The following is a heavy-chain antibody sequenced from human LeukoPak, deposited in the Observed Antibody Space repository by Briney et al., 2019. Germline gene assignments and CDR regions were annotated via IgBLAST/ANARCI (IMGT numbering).Heavy chain of an antibody. CDR3: ARYYGGVSFDY. CDR2: IWYDGRDQ. Sequence: PGGSLRLSCVASGLSFSSHGMHWVRQAPGKELEWVAGIWYDGRDQYYIDSVRGRFTVSRDNSKDTLYLEMNSLRAEDTAVYYCARYYGGVSFDYWGQGDQVTVSA. J-gene: IGHJ4*02. V-gene: IGHV3-33*01. CDR1: GLSFSSHG. D-gene: IGHD4-23*01.